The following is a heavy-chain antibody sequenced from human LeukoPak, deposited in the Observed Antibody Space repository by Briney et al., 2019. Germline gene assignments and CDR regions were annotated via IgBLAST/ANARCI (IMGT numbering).Heavy chain of an antibody. J-gene: IGHJ4*02. CDR2: ISGSGGST. D-gene: IGHD6-19*01. CDR1: GFTFSSYA. Sequence: GGSLRLSCAASGFTFSSYAMSWVRQAPGKGLEWVSAISGSGGSTYYADSVKGRFTISRDNSENTLYLQMNSLRAEDTAVYYCAKVPRIAVAGTLKFDYWGQGTLVTVSS. V-gene: IGHV3-23*01. CDR3: AKVPRIAVAGTLKFDY.